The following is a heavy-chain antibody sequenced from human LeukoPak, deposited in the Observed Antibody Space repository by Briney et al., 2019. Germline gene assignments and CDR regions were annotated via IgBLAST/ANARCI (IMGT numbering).Heavy chain of an antibody. D-gene: IGHD3-10*01. V-gene: IGHV4-30-2*01. J-gene: IGHJ5*02. CDR2: IYHSGST. CDR1: GGSISSGGYS. Sequence: SETLSLTCAVSGGSISSGGYSWSWIRQPPGKGLEWIGYIYHSGSTYYNPSLKSRVTISVDRSKNQFSLKLSSVAAADTAVYYCARVPTVRGVILFDPWGQGTLVTVSS. CDR3: ARVPTVRGVILFDP.